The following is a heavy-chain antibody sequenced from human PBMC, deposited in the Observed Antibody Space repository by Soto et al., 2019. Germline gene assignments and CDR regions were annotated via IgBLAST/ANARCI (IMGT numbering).Heavy chain of an antibody. D-gene: IGHD7-27*01. J-gene: IGHJ1*01. CDR3: ARDDGDLPCDRSQL. V-gene: IGHV3-30*03. CDR1: GFSLDSYA. Sequence: QLVESGGGVVQPGGSLTLSCAASGFSLDSYAMHWVRQAPGKGHEWLAVVSYDGKNIYYGDSVKRRFTISKDDSTNTLYLLMSSLTAEDTATYSCARDDGDLPCDRSQLWGRGTLFTVSS. CDR2: VSYDGKNI.